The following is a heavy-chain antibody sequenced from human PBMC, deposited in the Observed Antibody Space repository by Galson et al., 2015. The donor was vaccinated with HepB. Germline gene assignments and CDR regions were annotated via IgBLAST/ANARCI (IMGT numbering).Heavy chain of an antibody. J-gene: IGHJ5*02. V-gene: IGHV1-69*13. D-gene: IGHD3-16*02. CDR2: IIPIFGTA. CDR1: GGTFSSYA. Sequence: SVKVSCKASGGTFSSYAISWVRQAPGQGLEWMGGIIPIFGTANYAQKFQGRVTITADESTSTAYMELSSLRSEDTAVYYCARDLRYDYIWGSYRYVWFDPWGQGTLVTVSS. CDR3: ARDLRYDYIWGSYRYVWFDP.